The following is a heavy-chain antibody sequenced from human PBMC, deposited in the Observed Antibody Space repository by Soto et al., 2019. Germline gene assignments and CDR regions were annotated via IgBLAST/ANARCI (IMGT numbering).Heavy chain of an antibody. CDR2: IKPGNGET. CDR3: ARDHYDFWSCYCFDS. D-gene: IGHD3-3*01. CDR1: GYTFSLYE. J-gene: IGHJ4*02. Sequence: QAQLVQSGTEVQKPGASVNISCKASGYTFSLYEIHWVRQAPGQSLEWMGHIKPGNGETTLSQKFQGRVTITRDTSASTGYMEVSSLTSEDTAVYYCARDHYDFWSCYCFDSWGQVTLLTVSS. V-gene: IGHV1-3*01.